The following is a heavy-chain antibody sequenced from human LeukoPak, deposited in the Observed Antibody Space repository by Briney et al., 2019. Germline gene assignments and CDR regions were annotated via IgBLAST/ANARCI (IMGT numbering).Heavy chain of an antibody. Sequence: GGSLRLSCAASGFTFSSYSMNWVRQAPGKGLEWVSSISSSSSYICYADTVKGRFTISRDNSKNTLYLQRNSLRAEDTAVYYCAKETSYTFGRTGGLYWGQGTLVTVSS. CDR3: AKETSYTFGRTGGLY. V-gene: IGHV3-21*04. CDR2: ISSSSSYI. CDR1: GFTFSSYS. J-gene: IGHJ4*02. D-gene: IGHD2-8*02.